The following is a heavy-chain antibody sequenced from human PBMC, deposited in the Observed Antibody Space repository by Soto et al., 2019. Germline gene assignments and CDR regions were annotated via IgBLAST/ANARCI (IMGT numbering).Heavy chain of an antibody. CDR3: ARNADDYSIDY. D-gene: IGHD4-4*01. CDR1: GYSFAGYW. J-gene: IGHJ4*02. CDR2: IDPSDSQT. Sequence: PGESLKISCKGSGYSFAGYWITWVRQKPGKGLEWMGRIDPSDSQTYYSPSFRGHVTISVTKSITTVFLQWSSLTAADTAVYYCARNADDYSIDYWGQGTLVTVSS. V-gene: IGHV5-10-1*01.